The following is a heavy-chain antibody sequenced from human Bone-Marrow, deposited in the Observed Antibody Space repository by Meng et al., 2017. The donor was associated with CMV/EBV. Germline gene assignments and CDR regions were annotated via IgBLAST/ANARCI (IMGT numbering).Heavy chain of an antibody. CDR3: MNTPPGD. CDR1: GFTVTEKH. V-gene: IGHV3-66*01. D-gene: IGHD1/OR15-1a*01. Sequence: VQLVEVGGGLVQPGESLGLACAVSGFTVTEKHLNWVRQVPGKGLEWVSMYATDGRTFYADSVKGRFTISRDNSKNSVYLQMNSLRVEDTAVYYCMNTPPGDWGQGTLVTVSS. J-gene: IGHJ4*02. CDR2: YATDGRT.